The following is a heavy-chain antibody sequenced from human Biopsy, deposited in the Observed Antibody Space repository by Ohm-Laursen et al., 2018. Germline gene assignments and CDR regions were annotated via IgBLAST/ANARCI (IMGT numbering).Heavy chain of an antibody. CDR2: ISYTGYT. CDR3: ARGSNEYGGLYFPH. V-gene: IGHV4-59*01. D-gene: IGHD4-23*01. J-gene: IGHJ1*01. CDR1: GGDINNYY. Sequence: PSQTLSLTCNVSGGDINNYYWGWIRQPPGKGLEWIEHISYTGYTSYKSSLKSRVTISLDTSRKHFSLRLTSLAAADTAVYYCARGSNEYGGLYFPHWGQGTLVTVSS.